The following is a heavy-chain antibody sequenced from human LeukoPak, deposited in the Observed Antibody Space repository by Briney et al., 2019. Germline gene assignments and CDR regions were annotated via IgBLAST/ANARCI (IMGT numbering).Heavy chain of an antibody. Sequence: GASVKVSCKASGYTFTSYDINWVRQATGQGLEWMGWMNPNSGNTGYAQKFQGRVTMTRNTSISTAYMELSSLRSEDTAVYYCASLGSSSWGYLGPYWGQGTLVTVSS. D-gene: IGHD6-13*01. CDR2: MNPNSGNT. J-gene: IGHJ4*02. CDR3: ASLGSSSWGYLGPY. V-gene: IGHV1-8*01. CDR1: GYTFTSYD.